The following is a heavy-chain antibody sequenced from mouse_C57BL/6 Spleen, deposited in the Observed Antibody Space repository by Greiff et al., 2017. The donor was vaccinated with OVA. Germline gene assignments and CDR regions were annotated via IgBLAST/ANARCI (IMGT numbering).Heavy chain of an antibody. D-gene: IGHD1-1*01. CDR2: IHPNSGST. Sequence: VQLQQPGAELVKPGASVKLSCKASGYTFTSYWMHWVKQRPGQGLEWIGMIHPNSGSTNYNEKFKSKATLTVDKSSSTAYMQLSSLTSEDSAVYYCAREELLLRFDYWGQGTTLTVSS. CDR3: AREELLLRFDY. J-gene: IGHJ2*01. V-gene: IGHV1-64*01. CDR1: GYTFTSYW.